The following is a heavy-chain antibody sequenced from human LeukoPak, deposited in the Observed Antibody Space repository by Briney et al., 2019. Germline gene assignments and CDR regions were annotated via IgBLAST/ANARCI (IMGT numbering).Heavy chain of an antibody. CDR2: IYYSGST. V-gene: IGHV4-39*01. D-gene: IGHD3-10*01. CDR1: VGSISSSSYY. J-gene: IGHJ5*02. Sequence: PSETLSLTCTVSVGSISSSSYYWGGIRRPPGKGLEGIGSIYYSGSTYYNPSLKSRVNISVDTSKNPFSLKLSSVTAADTAVYYCARRITMVRGVHNWFDPWGQGTLVTVSS. CDR3: ARRITMVRGVHNWFDP.